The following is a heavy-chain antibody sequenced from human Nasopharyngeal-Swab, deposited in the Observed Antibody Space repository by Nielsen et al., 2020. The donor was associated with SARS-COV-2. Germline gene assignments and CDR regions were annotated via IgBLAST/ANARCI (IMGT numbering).Heavy chain of an antibody. CDR2: IIPILGIA. J-gene: IGHJ4*02. CDR1: GGTFSSYA. D-gene: IGHD5-18*01. V-gene: IGHV1-69*04. CDR3: ARDAGYSYGYSFDY. Sequence: SVKVSCKASGGTFSSYAISWVRQAPGQGLEWMGRIIPILGIANYAQKFQGRVTITADKSTSTAYMELSSLRSEDTAVYYCARDAGYSYGYSFDYWGQGTLVTVSS.